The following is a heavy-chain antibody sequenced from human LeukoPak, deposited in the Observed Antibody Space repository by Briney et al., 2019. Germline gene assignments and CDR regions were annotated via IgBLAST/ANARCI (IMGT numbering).Heavy chain of an antibody. Sequence: PSETLSLTCTVSGGSISSYYWSWIRQPPGKGLEWIGHIYYSGTTKYNPSLTSRVTISVDTSKNQFSLKLSSVTAADTAVYYCARRYSSGWYDYWGQGTLVTVSS. V-gene: IGHV4-59*08. CDR1: GGSISSYY. CDR3: ARRYSSGWYDY. CDR2: IYYSGTT. J-gene: IGHJ4*02. D-gene: IGHD6-19*01.